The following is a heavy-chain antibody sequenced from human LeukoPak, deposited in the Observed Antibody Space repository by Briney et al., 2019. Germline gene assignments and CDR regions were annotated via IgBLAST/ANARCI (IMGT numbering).Heavy chain of an antibody. CDR1: GFTFSSYA. J-gene: IGHJ4*02. D-gene: IGHD2-2*01. V-gene: IGHV3-23*01. Sequence: GGSLRLSCAASGFTFSSYAMSWVRQAPGKGLEWVSTISGSDGSTYYADSLKGRFTISRDNSKNTLYLQMNSLRAEDTAVYYCAPLEYCSDTSCSDTDYWGQGTLVTVSS. CDR3: APLEYCSDTSCSDTDY. CDR2: ISGSDGST.